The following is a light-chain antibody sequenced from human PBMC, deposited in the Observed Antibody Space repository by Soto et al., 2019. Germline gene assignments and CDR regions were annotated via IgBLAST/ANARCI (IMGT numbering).Light chain of an antibody. J-gene: IGKJ5*01. V-gene: IGKV1-39*01. CDR1: QSISIY. CDR3: QQSYSIPST. CDR2: AAS. Sequence: DIQMTQSPSSLSASVGDRVTIPCRASQSISIYLNWYQQKPGKAPKLLIHAASSLQSGVPSRFSGSGSGTDFTLTISSLQPEDFATYYCQQSYSIPSTFGQGTRLEIK.